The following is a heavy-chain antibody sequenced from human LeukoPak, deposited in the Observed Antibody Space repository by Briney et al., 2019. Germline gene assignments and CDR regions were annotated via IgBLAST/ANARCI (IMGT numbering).Heavy chain of an antibody. J-gene: IGHJ6*03. CDR1: GGTFSSYA. CDR3: ASINRMGYYYYMDV. CDR2: IIPIFGTA. Sequence: GASVKVSCKASGGTFSSYAISWVRQAPGQGLEWMGGIIPIFGTANYAQKLQGRVTITADKSTSTAYMELSSLRSEDTAVYYCASINRMGYYYYMDVWGKGTTVTVSS. D-gene: IGHD5-24*01. V-gene: IGHV1-69*06.